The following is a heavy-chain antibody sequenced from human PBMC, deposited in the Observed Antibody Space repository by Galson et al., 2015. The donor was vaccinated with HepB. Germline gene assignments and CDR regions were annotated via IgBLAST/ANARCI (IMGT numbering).Heavy chain of an antibody. J-gene: IGHJ4*02. CDR2: IRSKANSYTT. Sequence: SLRLSCAASGFTFSGSAMHWVRQASGKGLEWVGRIRSKANSYTTAYSASVRGRFSISRDDSKNTLYLQMNSLKTEDTAVYYCTTAGYDFWSGYEYYFDYWGQGTLVTVSS. D-gene: IGHD3-3*01. V-gene: IGHV3-73*01. CDR3: TTAGYDFWSGYEYYFDY. CDR1: GFTFSGSA.